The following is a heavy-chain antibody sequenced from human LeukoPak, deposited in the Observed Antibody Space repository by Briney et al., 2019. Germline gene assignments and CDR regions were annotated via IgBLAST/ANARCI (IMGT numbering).Heavy chain of an antibody. Sequence: GRSLRLSCAASGFTFNTYAMHWVRQAPGKGLEWVAVIWNDGSNRYYEDSVNGRFIISRDGSENTVYLQMNSLRDDDTAIYYCARDYLALRYGEHASNWLDPWGQGSLVFVSS. CDR3: ARDYLALRYGEHASNWLDP. CDR2: IWNDGSNR. V-gene: IGHV3-33*01. J-gene: IGHJ5*02. CDR1: GFTFNTYA. D-gene: IGHD3-10*01.